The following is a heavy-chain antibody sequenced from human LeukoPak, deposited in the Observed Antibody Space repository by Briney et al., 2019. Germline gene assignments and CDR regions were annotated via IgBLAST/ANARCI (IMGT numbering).Heavy chain of an antibody. CDR1: GFTFTNAW. CDR2: INSDGSNT. CDR3: ARGLTAAADVTFDY. Sequence: PGGSLRLSCSASGFTFTNAWMSWVRQAPGKGLVWVSHINSDGSNTCYADSVKGRFTISRDNAKNTLYLQMNSLRAEDTAVYFCARGLTAAADVTFDYWGQGTLVTVSS. J-gene: IGHJ4*02. D-gene: IGHD6-13*01. V-gene: IGHV3-74*01.